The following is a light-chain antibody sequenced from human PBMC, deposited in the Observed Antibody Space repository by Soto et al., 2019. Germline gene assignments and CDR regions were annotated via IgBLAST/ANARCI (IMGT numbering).Light chain of an antibody. J-gene: IGKJ1*01. CDR3: QQYGSSLWT. CDR1: QSVSSN. V-gene: IGKV3-20*01. CDR2: GAS. Sequence: EIVLTQSPGTLSLSPGEGATLSCRAGQSVSSNLAWYQQKPGQAPRLLIYGASSRATGIPDRFSGSGSGADFTLTISRLEPEDFAVYYCQQYGSSLWTFGQGTKVDIK.